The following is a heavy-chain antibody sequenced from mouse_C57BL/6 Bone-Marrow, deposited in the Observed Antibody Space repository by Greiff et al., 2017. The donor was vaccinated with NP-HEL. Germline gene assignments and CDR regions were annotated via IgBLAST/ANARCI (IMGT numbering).Heavy chain of an antibody. D-gene: IGHD1-1*01. J-gene: IGHJ2*01. CDR1: GYSITSGYY. Sequence: EVQLQESGPGLVKPSQSLSLTCSVTGYSITSGYYWNWIRQFPGNKLEWMGYISYDGSNNYNPSLKNRISITRDTSKNQFFLKLNSVTTEDTATYYCARERLYYYGSSSYYFDYWGQGTTLTVSS. V-gene: IGHV3-6*01. CDR2: ISYDGSN. CDR3: ARERLYYYGSSSYYFDY.